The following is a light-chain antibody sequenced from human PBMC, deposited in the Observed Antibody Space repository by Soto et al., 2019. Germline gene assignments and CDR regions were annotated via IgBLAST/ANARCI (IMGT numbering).Light chain of an antibody. CDR3: QQRSNWPPWT. CDR1: QSVSSY. Sequence: EIVSTQSPATLSLSPGERATLSCRASQSVSSYLAWYQQKPGQAPRLLIYDASNRATGIPARFSGSGSGTDFTLTISGLEPEDFAVYYCQQRSNWPPWTFGQGTKVDIK. V-gene: IGKV3-11*01. CDR2: DAS. J-gene: IGKJ1*01.